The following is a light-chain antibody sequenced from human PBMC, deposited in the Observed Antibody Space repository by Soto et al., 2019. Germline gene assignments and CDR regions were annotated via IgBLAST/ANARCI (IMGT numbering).Light chain of an antibody. Sequence: PGGRCLTQRERATLSCRASQSISTNHLVWYQQKPGRAPRLLIYDASRRATGIPDRFSGSGSGTDFTLTISSLEPEDFALYYCPHCGSPLITSGQRRLPEI. CDR1: QSISTNH. J-gene: IGKJ5*01. CDR3: PHCGSPLIT. CDR2: DAS. V-gene: IGKV3-20*01.